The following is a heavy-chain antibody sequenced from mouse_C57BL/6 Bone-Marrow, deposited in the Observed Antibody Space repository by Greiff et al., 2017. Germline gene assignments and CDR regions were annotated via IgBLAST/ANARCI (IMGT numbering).Heavy chain of an antibody. CDR2: ISDGGSYT. V-gene: IGHV5-4*03. D-gene: IGHD1-1*01. Sequence: EVMLVESGGGLVKPGGSLKLSCAASGFTFSSYAMSWVRQTPEKRLEWVATISDGGSYTYYPDNVKGRFTISRDNAKNNLYLQMSHLKSEDTAMYYCAIGYYYCSSYDLAYWGQGTLVTVSA. CDR3: AIGYYYCSSYDLAY. CDR1: GFTFSSYA. J-gene: IGHJ3*01.